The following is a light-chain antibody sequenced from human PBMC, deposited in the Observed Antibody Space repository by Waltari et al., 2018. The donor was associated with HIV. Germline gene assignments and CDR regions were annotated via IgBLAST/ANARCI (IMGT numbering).Light chain of an antibody. CDR1: QSVAGNY. V-gene: IGKV3-20*01. Sequence: DIVLTQSPGTVSLSTGARATLPCRATQSVAGNYIAWSHQGPGQSPRLLISGASRRAIGSPARFSGSGSGTDFTLTISVLEPEDFGVYYCQQYTTSPYTFGQGTNREI. CDR3: QQYTTSPYT. CDR2: GAS. J-gene: IGKJ2*01.